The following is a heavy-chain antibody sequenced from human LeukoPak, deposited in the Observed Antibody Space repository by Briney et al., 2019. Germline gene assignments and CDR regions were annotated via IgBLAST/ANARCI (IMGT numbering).Heavy chain of an antibody. J-gene: IGHJ4*02. D-gene: IGHD5-18*01. V-gene: IGHV3-74*01. CDR1: GVTLSSYW. CDR2: TNSDGSST. Sequence: GGSLRLSCAASGVTLSSYWMHWVRQAPGKGLVWVSRTNSDGSSTSYADSVKGRFTISRDNAKNTLYLQMDSLRAEDTAVYYCARGRRGYSYGFDYGGQGTLVTVSS. CDR3: ARGRRGYSYGFDY.